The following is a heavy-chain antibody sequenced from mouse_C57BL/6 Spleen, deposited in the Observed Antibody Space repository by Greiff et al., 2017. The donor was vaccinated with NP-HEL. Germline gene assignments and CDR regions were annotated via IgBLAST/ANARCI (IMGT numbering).Heavy chain of an antibody. J-gene: IGHJ4*01. V-gene: IGHV5-6*01. CDR3: ARQRDYDEDYAMDY. D-gene: IGHD2-4*01. CDR2: ISSGGSYT. Sequence: EVKLMESGGDLVKPGGSLKLSCAASGFTFSSYGMSWVRQTPDKRLEWVATISSGGSYTYYPDSVKGRFTISRDNAKNTLYLQMSSLKSEDTAMYYCARQRDYDEDYAMDYWGQGTSVTVSS. CDR1: GFTFSSYG.